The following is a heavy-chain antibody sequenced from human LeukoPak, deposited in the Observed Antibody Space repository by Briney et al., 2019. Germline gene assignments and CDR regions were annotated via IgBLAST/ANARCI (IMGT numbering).Heavy chain of an antibody. V-gene: IGHV3-53*01. CDR1: GFPVSSNY. Sequence: PGGSLSLSCAASGFPVSSNYMSWVRQAPGKGLERGSVIYSGGSTYYADSVKGRFTISRDNSKNTLYLQMNSLRAEDTAVYYCARDSGVRYFDYWGQGTPVTVSS. J-gene: IGHJ4*02. D-gene: IGHD3-10*01. CDR3: ARDSGVRYFDY. CDR2: IYSGGST.